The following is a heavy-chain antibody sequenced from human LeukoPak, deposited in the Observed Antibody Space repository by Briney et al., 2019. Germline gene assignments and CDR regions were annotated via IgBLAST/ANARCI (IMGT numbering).Heavy chain of an antibody. V-gene: IGHV4-34*01. Sequence: SETLSLTCAVYGGSFSGYYWSWIRQPPGKGLEWIGEINHSGSTNYNPSLKSRVTISVDTSKNQFSLKLSSVTAADTAVYYCARGLWDDSSGYYFDYWGQGTLVTVSS. D-gene: IGHD3-22*01. J-gene: IGHJ4*02. CDR2: INHSGST. CDR3: ARGLWDDSSGYYFDY. CDR1: GGSFSGYY.